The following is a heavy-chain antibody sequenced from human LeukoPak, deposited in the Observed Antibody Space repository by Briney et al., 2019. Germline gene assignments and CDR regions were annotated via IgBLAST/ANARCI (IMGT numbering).Heavy chain of an antibody. Sequence: PGGSLRPSCAASGFTFTSSSMHWVRQAPGKGLEWVAVISYDIYSKYYAGSVRGRFTISRDNSENTLYLQMNSLRSEDTAVYYCARDAWSVRSYFDYWGQGTLVTVSS. CDR2: ISYDIYSK. J-gene: IGHJ4*02. CDR1: GFTFTSSS. CDR3: ARDAWSVRSYFDY. D-gene: IGHD2-8*01. V-gene: IGHV3-30*04.